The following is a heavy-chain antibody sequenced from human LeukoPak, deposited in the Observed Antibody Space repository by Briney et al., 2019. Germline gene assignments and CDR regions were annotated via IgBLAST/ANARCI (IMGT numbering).Heavy chain of an antibody. CDR3: ASTVGITFGGRYGMDA. Sequence: APVKVSCKASGYTFTSYGISWVRQAPGQGLEWMGWISAYNGNTNYAQKLQGRVTMTTDTSTSTAYMELRSLRSDDTAVYYCASTVGITFGGRYGMDAWGQGTTVTVSS. CDR2: ISAYNGNT. V-gene: IGHV1-18*01. J-gene: IGHJ6*02. CDR1: GYTFTSYG. D-gene: IGHD3-16*01.